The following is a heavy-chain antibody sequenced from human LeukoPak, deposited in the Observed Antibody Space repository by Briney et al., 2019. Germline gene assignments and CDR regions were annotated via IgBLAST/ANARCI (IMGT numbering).Heavy chain of an antibody. Sequence: PGGSLRLSCAASGLTFSSYGMHWVRQAPGKGLEWVAVIWYDGSNKYYADSVKGRFTISRDNSKNTLYLQMNSLRAEDTAVYYCARDGGYSSSWLDYWGQGTLVTVSS. D-gene: IGHD6-13*01. V-gene: IGHV3-33*01. CDR1: GLTFSSYG. CDR2: IWYDGSNK. J-gene: IGHJ4*02. CDR3: ARDGGYSSSWLDY.